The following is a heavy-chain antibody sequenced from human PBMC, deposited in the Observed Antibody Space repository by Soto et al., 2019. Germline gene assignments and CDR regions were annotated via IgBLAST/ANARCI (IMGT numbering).Heavy chain of an antibody. CDR2: IYYSGST. CDR1: GGSISSGDYY. Sequence: SETLSLTCTVSGGSISSGDYYWSWIRQPPGKGLEWIGYIYYSGSTYYNPSLKSRVTISEDTSKSQFSLKLTSVTAADTAIYYCAHDTTGYYGRFDYWGQGILVTVSS. J-gene: IGHJ4*02. V-gene: IGHV4-30-4*02. D-gene: IGHD3-22*01. CDR3: AHDTTGYYGRFDY.